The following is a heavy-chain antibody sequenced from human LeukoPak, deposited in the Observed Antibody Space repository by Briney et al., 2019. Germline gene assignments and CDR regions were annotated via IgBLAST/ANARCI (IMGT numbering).Heavy chain of an antibody. Sequence: SETLSLTCTVSGDSIGSYYWTWIRQPPGEGLEYIGYIYYSGNTNYNPSLKSRVTISVDTSKNHFSLKLRSVTAADTAVYYCARLSGGNTGPFDYWGQGNLVTVSS. V-gene: IGHV4-59*08. CDR1: GDSIGSYY. J-gene: IGHJ4*02. CDR2: IYYSGNT. CDR3: ARLSGGNTGPFDY. D-gene: IGHD4-23*01.